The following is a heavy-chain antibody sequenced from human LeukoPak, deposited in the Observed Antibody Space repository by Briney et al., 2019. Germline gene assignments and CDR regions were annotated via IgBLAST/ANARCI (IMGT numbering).Heavy chain of an antibody. V-gene: IGHV3-23*01. J-gene: IGHJ6*02. CDR1: GFPFSSYW. CDR2: ISGSGGST. Sequence: GGSLRLSCVASGFPFSSYWMTWVRQAPGKGLEWVSAISGSGGSTYYADSVKGRFTISRDNSKNTLYLQMNSLRAEDTAVYYCAKDSEGGFSGYYYYYYGMDVWGQGTTVTVSS. D-gene: IGHD2/OR15-2a*01. CDR3: AKDSEGGFSGYYYYYYGMDV.